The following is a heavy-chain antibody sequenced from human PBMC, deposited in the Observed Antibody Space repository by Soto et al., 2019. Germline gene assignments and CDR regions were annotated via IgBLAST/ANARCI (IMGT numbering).Heavy chain of an antibody. CDR2: INPNSGGT. CDR1: GYTFTGYY. D-gene: IGHD3-3*01. CDR3: ARIRITILGVPNAFDI. V-gene: IGHV1-2*02. Sequence: ASVKVSCRASGYTFTGYYMHWVRQAPGQGLEWMGWINPNSGGTNYAQKFQGRVTMTRDTSISTAYMELSRLRSDDTAVYYCARIRITILGVPNAFDIGGQGTMVTVSS. J-gene: IGHJ3*02.